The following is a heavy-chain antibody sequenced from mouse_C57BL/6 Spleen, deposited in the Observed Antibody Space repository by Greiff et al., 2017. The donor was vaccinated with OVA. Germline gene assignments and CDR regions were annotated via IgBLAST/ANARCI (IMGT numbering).Heavy chain of an antibody. J-gene: IGHJ1*03. CDR2: IYPGDGDT. V-gene: IGHV1-82*01. Sequence: QVLLQQSGPELVKPGASVKISCKASGYAFSSSWMNWVKQRPGKGLEWIGRIYPGDGDTNYNGKFKGKATLTADKSSSTAYMQLSSLTSEDSAVYFCASRDYDGDPYWYFDVWGTGTTVTVSS. D-gene: IGHD2-4*01. CDR1: GYAFSSSW. CDR3: ASRDYDGDPYWYFDV.